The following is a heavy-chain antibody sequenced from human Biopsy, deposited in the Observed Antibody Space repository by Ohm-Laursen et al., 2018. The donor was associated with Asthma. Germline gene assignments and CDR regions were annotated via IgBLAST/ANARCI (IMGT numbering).Heavy chain of an antibody. CDR1: GGSITSSSYY. CDR3: VRHQYSSSWSTFDY. J-gene: IGHJ4*02. Sequence: GTLSLTCTVSGGSITSSSYYWGWIRQPPGKGMEWIGSMYHSGSPYYHPSLKSRTTISVDTSKNHLSLKMRSVTAADTAVYFCVRHQYSSSWSTFDYWGQGALVTVS. CDR2: MYHSGSP. V-gene: IGHV4-39*01. D-gene: IGHD3-22*01.